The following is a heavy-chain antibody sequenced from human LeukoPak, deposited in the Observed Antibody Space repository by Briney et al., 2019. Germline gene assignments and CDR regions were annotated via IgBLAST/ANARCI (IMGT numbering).Heavy chain of an antibody. J-gene: IGHJ5*02. D-gene: IGHD1-26*01. CDR1: GYTFTSYG. V-gene: IGHV1-18*01. Sequence: ASVKDSCKASGYTFTSYGISWVRQAPGQGLEWMGWISAYNGNTNYAQKLQGRVTMTTDTSTSTAYMELRSLRSDDTAVYYCARDHRYSGSYFWFDPWGQGTLVTVSS. CDR3: ARDHRYSGSYFWFDP. CDR2: ISAYNGNT.